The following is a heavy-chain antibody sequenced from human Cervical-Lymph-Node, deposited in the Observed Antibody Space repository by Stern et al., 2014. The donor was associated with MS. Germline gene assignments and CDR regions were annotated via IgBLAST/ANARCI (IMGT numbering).Heavy chain of an antibody. CDR2: ISYDGSNE. CDR3: ARPRRPYFFRGNHHYYGMDV. Sequence: VQLVQSGGGVVQPGRSLRLSCAASGFTFSSYGMHWVRQAPGKGLEWVTLISYDGSNEYYADSVKGRFTISRDNSKNTVYLQMNSLRPEDTAVYYCARPRRPYFFRGNHHYYGMDVGGQGTRVSVSS. D-gene: IGHD2/OR15-2a*01. J-gene: IGHJ6*02. V-gene: IGHV3-30*03. CDR1: GFTFSSYG.